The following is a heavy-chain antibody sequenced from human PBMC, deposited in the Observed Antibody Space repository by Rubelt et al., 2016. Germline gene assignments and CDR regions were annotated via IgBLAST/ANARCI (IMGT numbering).Heavy chain of an antibody. Sequence: QVQLVQSGGEVKKPGASLKVSCKTSGYTFTSYAMHWVRQAPGQRLEWMGWMNAGNGNTRYSQKFQVTVTITRDTSATTAYMELRSLGYEDTAVYYCAREDVATSYFDYWGQGTLVTVSS. CDR2: MNAGNGNT. CDR3: AREDVATSYFDY. V-gene: IGHV1-3*01. D-gene: IGHD5-12*01. CDR1: GYTFTSYA. J-gene: IGHJ4*02.